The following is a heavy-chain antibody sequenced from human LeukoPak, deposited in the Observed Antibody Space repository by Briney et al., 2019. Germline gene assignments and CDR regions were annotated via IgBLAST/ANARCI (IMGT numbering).Heavy chain of an antibody. CDR3: AKDQVWIVVGSFDY. CDR1: GFTFSSYA. V-gene: IGHV3-23*01. J-gene: IGHJ4*02. Sequence: HGGSLRLSCAASGFTFSSYAMSWVRQAPGKGLEWVSGISGSGGSTYYADSVKGRFTISRDNSKNTLYLQMTSLRAENTAVYYCAKDQVWIVVGSFDYWGQGTLVTVSS. CDR2: ISGSGGST. D-gene: IGHD3-22*01.